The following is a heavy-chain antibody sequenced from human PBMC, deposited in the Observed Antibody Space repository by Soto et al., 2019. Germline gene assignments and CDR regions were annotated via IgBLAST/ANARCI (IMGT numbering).Heavy chain of an antibody. CDR2: IYYSGST. D-gene: IGHD4-17*01. CDR3: ARGFGPADYGDPDY. V-gene: IGHV4-59*01. J-gene: IGHJ4*02. CDR1: GGSISSYY. Sequence: QVQLQESGPGLVKPSETLSLTCTVSGGSISSYYWSWIRQPPGKGLEWIGYIYYSGSTNYNPSRKSRVTISVDTSKNQFSLKLSSVTAADTAVYYCARGFGPADYGDPDYWGQGTLVTVSS.